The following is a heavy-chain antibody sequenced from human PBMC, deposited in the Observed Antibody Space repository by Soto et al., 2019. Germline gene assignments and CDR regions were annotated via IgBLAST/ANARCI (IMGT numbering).Heavy chain of an antibody. CDR2: IKQDGSEV. CDR1: GFTFTSSW. V-gene: IGHV3-7*01. CDR3: AGIQNNWFDP. Sequence: EVKLVESGGGLVKPGGSLRLTCTASGFTFTSSWMAWVRQAPGEGLEWVGNIKQDGSEVYYLDSVRGRFTISRDSAWKSLYLQVNSLRAEDTAVYYCAGIQNNWFDPWGQGTLVAVSS. J-gene: IGHJ5*02.